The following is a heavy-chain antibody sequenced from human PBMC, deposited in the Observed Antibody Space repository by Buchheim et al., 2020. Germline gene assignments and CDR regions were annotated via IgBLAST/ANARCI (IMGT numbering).Heavy chain of an antibody. CDR2: IDPSDSYT. V-gene: IGHV5-10-1*01. J-gene: IGHJ4*02. CDR1: GYSFINYW. Sequence: EVQLVQSGAEVKKPGESLRISCKASGYSFINYWIIWVRQMPGKGLEWMGRIDPSDSYTSYSPSFQGHVNISTDKSISTAYPQWNSLKASDTAVYYCARHVRGYSYSPNSDYWGQGTL. D-gene: IGHD5-18*01. CDR3: ARHVRGYSYSPNSDY.